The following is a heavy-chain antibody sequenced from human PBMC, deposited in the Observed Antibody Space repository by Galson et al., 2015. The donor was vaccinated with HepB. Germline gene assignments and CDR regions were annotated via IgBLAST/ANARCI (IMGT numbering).Heavy chain of an antibody. CDR3: AIGIKIFGVPV. CDR2: IYYTGAT. D-gene: IGHD3-3*01. Sequence: ETLSLTCTVSNGFVRSYYWNWMRQPPGKGLEWIGNIYYTGATNYNPSLRSRVTISVDTSKSQFSLNLSSVTAADTAVYYCAIGIKIFGVPVWRQGIPVTVSS. CDR1: NGFVRSYY. V-gene: IGHV4-59*02. J-gene: IGHJ6*02.